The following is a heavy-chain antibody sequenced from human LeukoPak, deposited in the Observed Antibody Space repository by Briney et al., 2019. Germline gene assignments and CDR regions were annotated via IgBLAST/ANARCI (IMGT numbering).Heavy chain of an antibody. CDR1: GFTFSTYN. CDR3: ARGTNWSPLDFDF. Sequence: GGSLRLSCEASGFTFSTYNMHWVRQAPGKGLEWVSTIGSISNNYKYYADSAKGRFTISRDNAKNSLYLQMNSLGAEDTAVYFCARGTNWSPLDFDFWGQGTLVTVSP. CDR2: IGSISNNYK. V-gene: IGHV3-21*01. J-gene: IGHJ4*02. D-gene: IGHD3-3*01.